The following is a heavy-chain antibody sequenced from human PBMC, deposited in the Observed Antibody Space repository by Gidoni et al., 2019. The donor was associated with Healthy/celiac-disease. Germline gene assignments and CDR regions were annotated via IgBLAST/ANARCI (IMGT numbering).Heavy chain of an antibody. Sequence: QVQLVQSGAEVKKPGSSVKVSCKAYGGTFSSYAISWVRQAPGQGLEWMGGSIPIFGTANYAQKFQGRVTITADESTSTAYMELSSLRSEDTAVYYCAREDIVVVPAANSPLREGMDVWGQGTTVTVSS. CDR1: GGTFSSYA. J-gene: IGHJ6*02. CDR2: SIPIFGTA. D-gene: IGHD2-2*01. CDR3: AREDIVVVPAANSPLREGMDV. V-gene: IGHV1-69*01.